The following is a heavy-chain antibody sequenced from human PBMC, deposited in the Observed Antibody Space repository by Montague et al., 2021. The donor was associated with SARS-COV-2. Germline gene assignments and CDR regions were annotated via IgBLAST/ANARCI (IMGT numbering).Heavy chain of an antibody. CDR1: GFNFDDYA. CDR3: VKDKFTFLNFYYGMDV. CDR2: ISWNSDNI. Sequence: SLSLSCAASGFNFDDYAMHWVRQGPGKGLEWVSGISWNSDNIAYADSVKGRFTISRDNAKNSLYLQMSSLRTEDTALYYCVKDKFTFLNFYYGMDVWGQGTTDTVSS. V-gene: IGHV3-9*01. D-gene: IGHD3-16*01. J-gene: IGHJ6*02.